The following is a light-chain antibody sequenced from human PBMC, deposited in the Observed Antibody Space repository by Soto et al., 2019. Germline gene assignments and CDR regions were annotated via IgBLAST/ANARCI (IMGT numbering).Light chain of an antibody. Sequence: EIVMTQSPATLSVSPGERAALSCRASQSLTRNLAWYQQKPGQAPRLLMYEASTRATGIPARFSGSGSGTEFTLTISSVQSEDFAAYYCQQHNDWPTFGQGTRLEIK. CDR3: QQHNDWPT. J-gene: IGKJ5*01. V-gene: IGKV3-15*01. CDR2: EAS. CDR1: QSLTRN.